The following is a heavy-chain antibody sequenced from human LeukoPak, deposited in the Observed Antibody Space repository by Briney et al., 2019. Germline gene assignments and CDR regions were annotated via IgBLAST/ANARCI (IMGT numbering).Heavy chain of an antibody. D-gene: IGHD6-19*01. Sequence: ASVKVSCKASGYTFTSYAISWVRQAPGQGLEWMGWISAYNGNTNYAQNLQGRVTMTTDTSTSTAYMELRSLRSDDTAVYYCARIFPQAGFDYWGQGTLVTVSS. J-gene: IGHJ4*02. V-gene: IGHV1-18*01. CDR1: GYTFTSYA. CDR2: ISAYNGNT. CDR3: ARIFPQAGFDY.